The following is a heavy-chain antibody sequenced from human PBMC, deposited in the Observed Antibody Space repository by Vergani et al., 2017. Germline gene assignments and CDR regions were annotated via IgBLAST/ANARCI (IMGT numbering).Heavy chain of an antibody. CDR3: AKVFGSTSCPYGGGAFDV. Sequence: QLLESGGGLIQPGGSLRLSCAASGFTFNSYAMTWVRQAPGKGLEWVSGINNNGGRTYYAASVKGRFTISRANSKNTLYLQMTDLRAEDTATYYCAKVFGSTSCPYGGGAFDVFVHGTMVTVSS. J-gene: IGHJ3*01. D-gene: IGHD2-2*01. CDR1: GFTFNSYA. CDR2: INNNGGRT. V-gene: IGHV3-23*01.